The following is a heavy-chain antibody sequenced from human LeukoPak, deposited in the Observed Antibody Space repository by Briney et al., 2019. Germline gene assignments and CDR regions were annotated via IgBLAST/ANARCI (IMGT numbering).Heavy chain of an antibody. CDR1: GGSFSGYY. J-gene: IGHJ4*02. CDR2: INHSGST. V-gene: IGHV4-34*01. CDR3: ARQTRIYYGSGGSNFDY. Sequence: SETLSLTCAVYGGSFSGYYWSWIRQPPGKGLEWIGEINHSGSTNYNPSLKSRVTISVDTSKNQFSLKLSSVTAADTAVYYCARQTRIYYGSGGSNFDYWGQGTLVTVSS. D-gene: IGHD3-10*01.